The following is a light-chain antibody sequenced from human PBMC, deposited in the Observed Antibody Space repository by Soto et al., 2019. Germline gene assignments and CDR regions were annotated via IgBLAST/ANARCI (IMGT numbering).Light chain of an antibody. Sequence: DIQMTQSPSTLSASVGDRFTMTCRASQSIRSWLSWYQQKPLKAPKLLIYDASSLQSGVPSIFSGSGSRTALTPTISSLQPDDFATYYCHQYNSYSFGQGTKVDIK. CDR2: DAS. V-gene: IGKV1-5*01. J-gene: IGKJ1*01. CDR3: HQYNSYS. CDR1: QSIRSW.